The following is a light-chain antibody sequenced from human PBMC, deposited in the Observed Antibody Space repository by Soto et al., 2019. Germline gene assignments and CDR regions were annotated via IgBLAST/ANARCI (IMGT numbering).Light chain of an antibody. Sequence: QYVLTQPPSVSGTPGQRVTISCSGSSSNIGSNYVYWYQQLPGTAPKLLIYRNNERPSGVPDRFSGSKSGASASLAISGLRSEDEADYYCAARDDSLSGVVFGGGTKLTVL. CDR1: SSNIGSNY. J-gene: IGLJ3*02. V-gene: IGLV1-47*01. CDR3: AARDDSLSGVV. CDR2: RNN.